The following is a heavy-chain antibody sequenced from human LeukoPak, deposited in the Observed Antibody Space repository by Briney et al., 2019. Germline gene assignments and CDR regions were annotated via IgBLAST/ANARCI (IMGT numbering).Heavy chain of an antibody. CDR1: GYTFTGYY. Sequence: ASVKVSCKASGYTFTGYYMHWVRQAPGQGLEWMGWINPNSGGTNYAQKFQGRVTMTRDTSISTAYMELSSLRSDDTAVYYCARGRPYYDILTGYHDSYNWFDPWGQGTLVTVSS. D-gene: IGHD3-9*01. J-gene: IGHJ5*02. V-gene: IGHV1-2*02. CDR2: INPNSGGT. CDR3: ARGRPYYDILTGYHDSYNWFDP.